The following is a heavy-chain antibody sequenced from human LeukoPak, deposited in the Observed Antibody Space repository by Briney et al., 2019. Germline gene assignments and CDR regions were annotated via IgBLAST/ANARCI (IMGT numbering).Heavy chain of an antibody. CDR3: VMTAMDAFDY. D-gene: IGHD5-18*01. J-gene: IGHJ4*02. Sequence: DSIQGRFTISRGNAENSLYLQMNSLRAEDTAVYYCVMTAMDAFDYWGQGTLVTVSS. V-gene: IGHV3-21*06.